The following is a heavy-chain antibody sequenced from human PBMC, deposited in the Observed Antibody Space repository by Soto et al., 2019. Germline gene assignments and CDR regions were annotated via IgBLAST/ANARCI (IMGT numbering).Heavy chain of an antibody. D-gene: IGHD1-26*01. CDR3: ARESGSYGFDY. J-gene: IGHJ4*02. Sequence: GGSLRLSCAASGFKFNSYWMSWVRQAAGKGLEWVANIKQDGSEQVYVDSVKGRFTISRDNAKNSLFLQMNSLRVEDTAVYYCARESGSYGFDYWGQGARVTVS. CDR1: GFKFNSYW. V-gene: IGHV3-7*03. CDR2: IKQDGSEQ.